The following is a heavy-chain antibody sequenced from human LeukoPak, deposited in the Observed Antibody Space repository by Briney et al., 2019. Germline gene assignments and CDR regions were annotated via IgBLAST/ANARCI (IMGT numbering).Heavy chain of an antibody. CDR1: GYTFTSYG. CDR3: ARAGITGTLLGEDY. D-gene: IGHD1-7*01. J-gene: IGHJ4*02. CDR2: ISAYNGNT. V-gene: IGHV1-18*01. Sequence: GASVKVSCKASGYTFTSYGISWVRQAPGQGLEWMGWISAYNGNTNYAQKLRGRVTMTTGTSTSTAYMELRSLRSDDTAVYYCARAGITGTLLGEDYWGQGTLVTVSS.